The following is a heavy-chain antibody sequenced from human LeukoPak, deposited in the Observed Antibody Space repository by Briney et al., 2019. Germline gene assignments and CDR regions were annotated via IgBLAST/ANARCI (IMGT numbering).Heavy chain of an antibody. V-gene: IGHV4-39*07. J-gene: IGHJ4*02. Sequence: PSETLSLTCTVSGGSISSSSYYWGWIRQPPGKGLEWIGSIYYSGSTYYNPSLKSRVTISVDTSKNQFSLKLSSVTAADTAVYYCARGRSGLRLGYFDYWGQGTLVTVSS. CDR2: IYYSGST. CDR3: ARGRSGLRLGYFDY. CDR1: GGSISSSSYY. D-gene: IGHD4-17*01.